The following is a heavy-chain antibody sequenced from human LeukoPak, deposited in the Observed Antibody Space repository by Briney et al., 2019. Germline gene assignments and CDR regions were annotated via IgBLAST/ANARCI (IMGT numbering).Heavy chain of an antibody. CDR2: ISGSGGST. CDR1: GFTVSSNY. CDR3: ATSNIVVVPAAIEDY. V-gene: IGHV3-23*01. D-gene: IGHD2-2*01. J-gene: IGHJ4*02. Sequence: GGSLRLSCAASGFTVSSNYMSWVRQAPGKGLEWVSAISGSGGSTYYADSVKGRFTISRDNSKNTLYLQMNSLRAEDTAVYYCATSNIVVVPAAIEDYWGQGTLVTVSS.